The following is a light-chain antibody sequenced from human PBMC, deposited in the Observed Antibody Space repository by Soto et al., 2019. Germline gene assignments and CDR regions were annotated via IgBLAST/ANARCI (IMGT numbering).Light chain of an antibody. CDR2: SNN. CDR1: SSNIGSNT. CDR3: AAWDDSLNGVV. J-gene: IGLJ2*01. Sequence: QSVLPQPPSASGTLGQRVTISCSGSSSNIGSNTVNWYQQLPGTAPKLLIYSNNQRPSGVPDRFSGSKSGTSASLAISGLQSEDEADYYCAAWDDSLNGVVFGGGTKVTVL. V-gene: IGLV1-44*01.